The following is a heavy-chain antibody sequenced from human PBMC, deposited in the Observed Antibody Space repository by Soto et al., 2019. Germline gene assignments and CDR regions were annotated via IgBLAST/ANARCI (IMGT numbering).Heavy chain of an antibody. D-gene: IGHD3-16*02. V-gene: IGHV3-7*01. CDR3: ARPGTFGGVLAPDY. CDR2: INQDGSLK. Sequence: EVKLVESGGGLVQPGGSLRLSCAASGFTFSNYWMTWVRQAPGKGLEWVANINQDGSLKYYVDSVKGRFTISRDNAKNSLYLQMNSLRAEDTAVYYCARPGTFGGVLAPDYWGQGTLVTVSS. CDR1: GFTFSNYW. J-gene: IGHJ4*02.